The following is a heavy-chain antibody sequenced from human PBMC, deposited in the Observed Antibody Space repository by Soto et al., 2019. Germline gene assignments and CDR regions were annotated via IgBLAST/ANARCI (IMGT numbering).Heavy chain of an antibody. V-gene: IGHV3-7*01. CDR3: ARERVVVPAAIFYYYYGMDV. CDR1: GFTFSSYW. Sequence: EVQLVESGGGLVQPGGSLRLSCAASGFTFSSYWMSWVRQAPGKGLEWVANIKQDGSEKYYVDSVKGRFTISRDNAKNSLYLQMNSLRAEDTAVYYCARERVVVPAAIFYYYYGMDVWGQGTTVTVSS. D-gene: IGHD2-2*02. J-gene: IGHJ6*02. CDR2: IKQDGSEK.